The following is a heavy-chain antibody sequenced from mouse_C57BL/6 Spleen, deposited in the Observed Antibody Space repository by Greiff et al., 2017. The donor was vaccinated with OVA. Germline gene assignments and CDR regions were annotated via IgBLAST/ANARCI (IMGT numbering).Heavy chain of an antibody. Sequence: DVKLQESGPELVKPGASVKMSCKASGYTFTDYNMHWVKQSHGKSLEWIGYINPNNGGTSYNQKFKGKATLTVNKSSSTAYMELRSLTSEDSAVYYCARGGTVVAPHYFDYWGQGTTLTVSS. CDR3: ARGGTVVAPHYFDY. V-gene: IGHV1-22*01. CDR1: GYTFTDYN. D-gene: IGHD1-1*01. J-gene: IGHJ2*01. CDR2: INPNNGGT.